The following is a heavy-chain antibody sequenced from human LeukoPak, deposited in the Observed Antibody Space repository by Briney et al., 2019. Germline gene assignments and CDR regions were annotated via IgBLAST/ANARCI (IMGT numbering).Heavy chain of an antibody. V-gene: IGHV1-8*03. D-gene: IGHD6-13*01. CDR1: GYTFTSYD. CDR3: ARGREYSSSWYGIYYYYYYYMDV. J-gene: IGHJ6*03. CDR2: MNPNSGNT. Sequence: GASVKVSCKASGYTFTSYDINWVRQATGQGLEWMGWMNPNSGNTGYAQKFQGRVTITRNTSISTAYMELSSLRSEDTAVYYCARGREYSSSWYGIYYYYYYYMDVWGKGTTVTVSS.